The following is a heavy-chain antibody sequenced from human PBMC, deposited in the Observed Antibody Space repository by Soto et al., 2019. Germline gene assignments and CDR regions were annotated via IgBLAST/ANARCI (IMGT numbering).Heavy chain of an antibody. CDR2: IFYSGST. CDR3: ARFSKSSSHYFAFDY. V-gene: IGHV4-59*01. J-gene: IGHJ4*02. CDR1: NGPITNYY. Sequence: QVQLQESGPGLVKPSETLSLTCTVSNGPITNYYWSWIRQPPGKGLEWVGYIFYSGSTHYNPSLKSRVTISVDTSQNQFSLNLSSVTAADTAVYYCARFSKSSSHYFAFDYWGQGTLVTVSS. D-gene: IGHD3-22*01.